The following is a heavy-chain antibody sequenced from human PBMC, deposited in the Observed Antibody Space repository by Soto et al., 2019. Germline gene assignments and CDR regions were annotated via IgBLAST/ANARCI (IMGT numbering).Heavy chain of an antibody. D-gene: IGHD1-26*01. V-gene: IGHV4-59*08. CDR1: GGSMTSYY. CDR2: IYSDGNT. CDR3: ARWGFWEYFDN. J-gene: IGHJ4*02. Sequence: QVQLQESGPGLIKPSATLSLSCSVSGGSMTSYYWSGLRQPPGKGLEWLGYIYSDGNTNYNPSLKRRITVSLDTSENQFSMRLSSVTAADTAVYYCARWGFWEYFDNWGQGTLVTVSS.